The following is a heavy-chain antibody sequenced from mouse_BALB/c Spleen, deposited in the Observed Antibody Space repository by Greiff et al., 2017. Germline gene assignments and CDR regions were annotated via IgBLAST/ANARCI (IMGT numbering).Heavy chain of an antibody. Sequence: VQLKESGAGLVKPGASVKLSCKASGHTFTEYIIHWVKQRSGQGLEWIGWFYPGSGSIKYNEKFKDKATLTADKSSSTVYMELSRLTSEDSAVYFCARHEGKYGNYEGYYAMDYWGQGTSVTVSS. D-gene: IGHD2-10*02. CDR2: FYPGSGSI. CDR1: GHTFTEYI. CDR3: ARHEGKYGNYEGYYAMDY. V-gene: IGHV1-62-2*01. J-gene: IGHJ4*01.